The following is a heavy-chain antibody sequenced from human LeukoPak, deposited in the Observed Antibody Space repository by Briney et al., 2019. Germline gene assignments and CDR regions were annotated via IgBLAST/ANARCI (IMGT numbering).Heavy chain of an antibody. J-gene: IGHJ4*02. CDR1: DDSIRSYY. D-gene: IGHD5-24*01. CDR3: AGYPRRRDGHNYGA. Sequence: SETLSLTCTVSDDSIRSYYWSWIRQTPGKGLEWIGYIHTNGNTNYNPSRKSRVTILADTSKKQFSLRLSSVTGADTAVYFWAGYPRRRDGHNYGAWGQGTLVTVS. CDR2: IHTNGNT. V-gene: IGHV4-4*09.